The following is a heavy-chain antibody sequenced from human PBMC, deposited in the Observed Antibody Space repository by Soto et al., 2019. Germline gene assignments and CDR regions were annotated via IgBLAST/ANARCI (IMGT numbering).Heavy chain of an antibody. CDR2: ISYDGSNK. Sequence: QVQLVESGGGVVQPGRSLRLSCAASGFTFSSYAMHWVRQAPGKGLEWVAVISYDGSNKYYADSVKGRFTISRDNSKNRLYLQMNSLRADDTAVYSCARDPLTGEDLGWFDPWGQGTLVTVSS. J-gene: IGHJ5*02. V-gene: IGHV3-30-3*01. CDR1: GFTFSSYA. CDR3: ARDPLTGEDLGWFDP. D-gene: IGHD7-27*01.